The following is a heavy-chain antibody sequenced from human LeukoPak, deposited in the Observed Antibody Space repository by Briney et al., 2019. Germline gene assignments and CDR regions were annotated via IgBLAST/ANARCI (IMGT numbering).Heavy chain of an antibody. J-gene: IGHJ4*02. V-gene: IGHV3-53*01. Sequence: GGSLRLSCAASGFTVSSNYMSWVRQAPGKGLEWVSVIYSGGSTYYADSMKGRFTISRDNAKNTLYLQMSSLRAEDTAVYYCARASSTRWSAVAGPSGPPDYWGQGTLVTVSS. D-gene: IGHD6-19*01. CDR3: ARASSTRWSAVAGPSGPPDY. CDR1: GFTVSSNY. CDR2: IYSGGST.